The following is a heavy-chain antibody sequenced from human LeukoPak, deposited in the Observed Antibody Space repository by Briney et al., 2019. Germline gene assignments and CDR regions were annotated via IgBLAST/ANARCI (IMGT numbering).Heavy chain of an antibody. J-gene: IGHJ4*02. D-gene: IGHD3-10*01. CDR2: TSSTSSYI. CDR1: GFTFSSSR. CDR3: AREYYFSLGGEAHFDY. V-gene: IGHV3-21*01. Sequence: GGSLRLSCAASGFTFSSSRMNWVRQAPGKGLEWVSSTSSTSSYIYYADSVKGRFTISRDNAKNSLYLQMNSLRAEDTAVYYCAREYYFSLGGEAHFDYWGQGTLVTVSS.